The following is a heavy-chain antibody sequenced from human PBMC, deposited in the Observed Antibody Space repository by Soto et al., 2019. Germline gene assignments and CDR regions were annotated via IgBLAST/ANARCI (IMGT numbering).Heavy chain of an antibody. J-gene: IGHJ6*02. CDR2: ISGSGGST. D-gene: IGHD3-22*01. CDR1: GFTFSSYA. Sequence: PGGSLRLSCAASGFTFSSYAMSWVRQAPGKGLEWVSAISGSGGSTYYADSVKGRFTISRDNSKNTLYLQMNSLRAEDTAVYYCAKDTRFDSSGYYSRYYYGMDVWGQGTTVTVSS. V-gene: IGHV3-23*01. CDR3: AKDTRFDSSGYYSRYYYGMDV.